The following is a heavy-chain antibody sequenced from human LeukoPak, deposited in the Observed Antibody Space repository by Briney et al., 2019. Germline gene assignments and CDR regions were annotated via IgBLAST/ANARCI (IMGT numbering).Heavy chain of an antibody. V-gene: IGHV3-74*01. CDR1: GFTFSDYW. CDR2: INSDGRIT. D-gene: IGHD6-13*01. CDR3: ARVAEAAAFDY. Sequence: GGSLRLSCAASGFTFSDYWMHWVRQAPGKGLVGVSRINSDGRITSYADSVKGRFTISRDNAKNSLYLQMNSLRADDTAVYYCARVAEAAAFDYWGQGTMVTVSS. J-gene: IGHJ4*02.